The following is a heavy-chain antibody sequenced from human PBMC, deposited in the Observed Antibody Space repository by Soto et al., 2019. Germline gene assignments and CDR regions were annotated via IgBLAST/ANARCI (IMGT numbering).Heavy chain of an antibody. J-gene: IGHJ5*02. CDR3: AKLRDFVVLPAGILDH. Sequence: GGSLRLSCAASGFPFSSYSMNWVRKAPGKGLEWVSVISGSGDSTYYADSVKGRFTISRDNSKNTLYLQMNSLRTEDTAVYYCAKLRDFVVLPAGILDHRGPGTLVTVSS. CDR1: GFPFSSYS. V-gene: IGHV3-23*01. CDR2: ISGSGDST. D-gene: IGHD2-8*01.